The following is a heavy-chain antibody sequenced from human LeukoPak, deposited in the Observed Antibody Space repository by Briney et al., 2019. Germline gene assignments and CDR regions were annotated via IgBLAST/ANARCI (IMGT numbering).Heavy chain of an antibody. CDR3: ARLKFYDSTGYSPGYYMDV. V-gene: IGHV4-4*07. D-gene: IGHD3-22*01. Sequence: PSETLSLTCTVSGGSIISNYWSWIRNSAGTGLEWIGRIYGSGITDYNPSLKSRVTMSLDTCRKQFSLRLTSVTAADTAVYYCARLKFYDSTGYSPGYYMDVWGKGTTVSVFS. J-gene: IGHJ6*03. CDR1: GGSIISNY. CDR2: IYGSGIT.